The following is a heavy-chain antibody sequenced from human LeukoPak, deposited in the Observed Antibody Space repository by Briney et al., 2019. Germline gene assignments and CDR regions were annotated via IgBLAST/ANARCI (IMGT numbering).Heavy chain of an antibody. V-gene: IGHV6-1*01. CDR2: TYYRSTWYN. J-gene: IGHJ5*02. D-gene: IGHD2-2*01. CDR1: GDSVSSNSVT. Sequence: SQTLSLTCAISGDSVSSNSVTWNWIRQSPSRGLEWLGRTYYRSTWYNDYAVSVRGRITVNPDTSKNQFSLHLDPVTPEDTAVYYCARRLTQYDCFDPWGQGILVTVSS. CDR3: ARRLTQYDCFDP.